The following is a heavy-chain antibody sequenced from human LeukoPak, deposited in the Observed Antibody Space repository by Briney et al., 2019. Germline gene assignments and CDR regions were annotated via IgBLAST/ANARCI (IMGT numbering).Heavy chain of an antibody. CDR3: ARDYGGNSITFGI. CDR2: IAYSGST. CDR1: AASISTSY. D-gene: IGHD4-23*01. V-gene: IGHV4-59*01. Sequence: SQTLSLTCTVSAASISTSYSSCIRQPPGKGLEWIGHIAYSGSTIYNPSLKSRVTITLDTSKNLFSLKPTSVTAADTAVYYCARDYGGNSITFGIWGQGTMVTVSS. J-gene: IGHJ3*02.